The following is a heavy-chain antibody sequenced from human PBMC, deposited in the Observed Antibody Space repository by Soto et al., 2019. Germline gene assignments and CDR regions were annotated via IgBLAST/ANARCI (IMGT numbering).Heavy chain of an antibody. D-gene: IGHD3-16*01. CDR3: ARSAPMDAGDKYYYDF. J-gene: IGHJ4*02. V-gene: IGHV1-69*01. CDR2: IIPFFGTA. CDR1: GGTFRTFC. Sequence: ASVKVSCKASGGTFRTFCMSWVRQAPGEGLEWMGWIIPFFGTAKYSQKFEDRISITADESTNTVYMDLRSLTSEDTAIYYCARSAPMDAGDKYYYDFWGQGALVTVSS.